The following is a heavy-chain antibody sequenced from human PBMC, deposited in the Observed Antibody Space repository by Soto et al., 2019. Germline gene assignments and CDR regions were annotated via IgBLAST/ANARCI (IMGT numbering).Heavy chain of an antibody. CDR3: ARDGPYSSSWYNWFDP. CDR1: GGSISSSNW. Sequence: PSETLSLTCAVSGGSISSSNWWSWVRQPPGKGLEWIGEIYLSGSTNYNPSLKSRVTISVDKSKNQFSLKLSSVTAADTAVYYCARDGPYSSSWYNWFDPWGQGTLVTVSS. V-gene: IGHV4-4*02. D-gene: IGHD6-13*01. CDR2: IYLSGST. J-gene: IGHJ5*02.